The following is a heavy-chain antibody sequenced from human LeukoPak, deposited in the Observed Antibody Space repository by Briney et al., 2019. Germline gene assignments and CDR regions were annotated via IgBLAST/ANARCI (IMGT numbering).Heavy chain of an antibody. J-gene: IGHJ5*02. CDR2: IYYSGST. CDR3: ARHGVSGMITFGGANWFDP. V-gene: IGHV4-59*08. D-gene: IGHD3-16*01. CDR1: GGSISSYY. Sequence: SETLSLTCTVSGGSISSYYWSWIRQPPGKGLEWIGYIYYSGSTNYNPSLKSRVTISVDTSKNQFSPKLSSVTAADTAVYYCARHGVSGMITFGGANWFDPWGQGTLVTVSS.